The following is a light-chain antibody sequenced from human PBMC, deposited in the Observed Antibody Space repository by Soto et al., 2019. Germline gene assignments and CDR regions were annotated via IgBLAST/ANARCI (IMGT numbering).Light chain of an antibody. V-gene: IGKV3-20*01. CDR3: QQYGSWWT. CDR2: VAS. J-gene: IGKJ1*01. Sequence: EIVLTQSPGTLSLSPGERATLSCRASQSVSSSYLAWYQQKPGQAPRLLIYVASSRATGIPDRFSGSGSGTDFTLNISRLEPEDFAVYYCQQYGSWWTFGQGTKVEIK. CDR1: QSVSSSY.